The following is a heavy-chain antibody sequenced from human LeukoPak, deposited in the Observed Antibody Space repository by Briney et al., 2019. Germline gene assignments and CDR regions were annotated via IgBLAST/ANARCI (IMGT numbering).Heavy chain of an antibody. CDR1: GYTFTSYG. CDR2: ISAYNGNT. V-gene: IGHV1-18*04. Sequence: ASVKVSCKASGYTFTSYGISWVRQAPGQGLEWMGWISAYNGNTNYAQKLQGRVTMTTDTSTSTAYMELRSRRSDGTAVYYCARDLHDYGDYDPTFDYWGQGTLVTVSS. D-gene: IGHD4-17*01. CDR3: ARDLHDYGDYDPTFDY. J-gene: IGHJ4*02.